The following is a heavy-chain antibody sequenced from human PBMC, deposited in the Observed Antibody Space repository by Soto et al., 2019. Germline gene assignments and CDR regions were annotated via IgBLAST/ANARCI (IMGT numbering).Heavy chain of an antibody. J-gene: IGHJ3*01. CDR2: TTAYNGNT. Sequence: QVQLVQSGAEVKKPGASVKVSCKASGYTFTRYGISWVRQAPGQGLEWMGWTTAYNGNTDYAQKFQGRVTMTTDTSPSTPYMELRSLRCDDTAVYCCARFRYCSGGSYYSPLTDAFDFLGQGTLVTLSS. V-gene: IGHV1-18*01. D-gene: IGHD2-15*01. CDR3: ARFRYCSGGSYYSPLTDAFDF. CDR1: GYTFTRYG.